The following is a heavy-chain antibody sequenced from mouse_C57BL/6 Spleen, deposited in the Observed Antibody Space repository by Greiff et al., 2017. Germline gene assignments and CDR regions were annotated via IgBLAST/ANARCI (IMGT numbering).Heavy chain of an antibody. D-gene: IGHD1-1*01. CDR1: GYAFSSSW. CDR3: APYYYGSPAWFAY. V-gene: IGHV1-82*01. CDR2: IYPGDGDT. Sequence: QVQLQQSGPELVKPGASVKISCKASGYAFSSSWMNWVKQRPGKGLEWIGRIYPGDGDTNYNGKFKGKATLTADKSSSTAYMHLSSLTSEDSAVYCCAPYYYGSPAWFAYWGQGTLVTVSA. J-gene: IGHJ3*01.